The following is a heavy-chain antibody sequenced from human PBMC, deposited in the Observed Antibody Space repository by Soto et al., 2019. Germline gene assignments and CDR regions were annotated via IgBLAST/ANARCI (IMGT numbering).Heavy chain of an antibody. V-gene: IGHV4-59*01. D-gene: IGHD6-19*01. CDR1: GGSISSYY. Sequence: PSETLSLTCTVSGGSISSYYWSWIRQPPGKGLEWIGYIYYSGSTNYNPSLKSRVTISVDTSKNSLYLQMNSLRAEDTALYYCAKGGQWLAPFDYWGQGTLVTVSS. CDR2: IYYSGST. J-gene: IGHJ4*02. CDR3: AKGGQWLAPFDY.